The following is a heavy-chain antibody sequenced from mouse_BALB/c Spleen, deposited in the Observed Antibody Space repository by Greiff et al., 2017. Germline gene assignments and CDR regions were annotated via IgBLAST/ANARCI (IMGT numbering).Heavy chain of an antibody. D-gene: IGHD1-1*01. CDR3: ARGYYGSSPYAMDY. V-gene: IGHV5-17*02. CDR1: GFTFSSFG. J-gene: IGHJ4*01. Sequence: EVQRVESGGGLVQPGGSRKLSCAASGFTFSSFGMHWVRQAPEKGLEWVAYISSGSSTIYYADTVKGRFTISRDNPKNTLFLQMTSLRSEDTAMYYCARGYYGSSPYAMDYWGQGTSVTVSS. CDR2: ISSGSSTI.